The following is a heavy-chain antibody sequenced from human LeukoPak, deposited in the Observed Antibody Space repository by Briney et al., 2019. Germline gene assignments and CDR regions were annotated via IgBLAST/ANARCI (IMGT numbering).Heavy chain of an antibody. J-gene: IGHJ5*02. CDR3: ARGRYCSRTSCYSNWFDP. D-gene: IGHD2-2*01. V-gene: IGHV4-34*01. CDR1: GGSFSGYY. Sequence: SETLSLTCAVYGGSFSGYYWSWIRQPPGKGLEWIGEINHSGSTNYHPSLKGRVTISVDTSKTQFSLKLSSVTAADTAVYYCARGRYCSRTSCYSNWFDPWGQGTLATVSS. CDR2: INHSGST.